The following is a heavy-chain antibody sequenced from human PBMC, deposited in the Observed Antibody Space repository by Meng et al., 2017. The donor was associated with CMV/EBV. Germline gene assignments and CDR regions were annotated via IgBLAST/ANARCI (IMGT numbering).Heavy chain of an antibody. CDR2: IYYSGST. Sequence: SETLSLTCTVSGGSVSSGSYYWSWIRQPPGKGLEWIGYIYYSGSTNYNPSLKSRVTISVDTSKNQFSLKLSSVTAADTAVYYCARDIPHSHGYYFDYWGQGTLVTVSS. D-gene: IGHD5-18*01. CDR1: GGSVSSGSYY. V-gene: IGHV4-61*01. J-gene: IGHJ4*02. CDR3: ARDIPHSHGYYFDY.